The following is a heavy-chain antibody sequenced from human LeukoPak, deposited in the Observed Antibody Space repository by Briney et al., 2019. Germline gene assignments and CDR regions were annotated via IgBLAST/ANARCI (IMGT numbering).Heavy chain of an antibody. CDR2: ISYDGSNK. J-gene: IGHJ6*04. CDR1: GFTFSDYA. D-gene: IGHD6-19*01. CDR3: ARSSVAGTGDA. Sequence: GGPLRLSCAASGFTFSDYAMHWVRQAPGRGLEWVAVISYDGSNKYYAESVKGRITISRDNSKNTLYLQMNSLRAEDTAVYYCARSSVAGTGDAWGKGTTVTVSS. V-gene: IGHV3-30*04.